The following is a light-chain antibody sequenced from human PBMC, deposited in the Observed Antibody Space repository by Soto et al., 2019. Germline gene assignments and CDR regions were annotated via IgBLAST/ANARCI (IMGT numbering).Light chain of an antibody. CDR1: SNDVGGYNY. J-gene: IGLJ1*01. V-gene: IGLV2-14*03. CDR2: DVT. Sequence: QSALAQPASVSGSPGQSITISCTGTSNDVGGYNYVSWYQHHPGKAPKLIICDVTDRPSGISYRFSASKSGNTASLTISGLQAEDEADYYSSSYTSSNADVFGTGTKVTVL. CDR3: SSYTSSNADV.